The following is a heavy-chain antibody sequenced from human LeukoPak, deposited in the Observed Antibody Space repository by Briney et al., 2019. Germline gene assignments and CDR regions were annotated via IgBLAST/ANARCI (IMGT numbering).Heavy chain of an antibody. V-gene: IGHV4-59*01. D-gene: IGHD6-6*01. CDR1: GGSLSSFY. CDR2: IYYSGST. J-gene: IGHJ4*02. Sequence: SETLSLTCTVSGGSLSSFYWSWIRQPPGKGLEWIGYIYYSGSTNYNPSLKSRVTISVDTSKNQFSLKLSSVTAADTAVYYCARDSGFGQLDLAYWGQGTLVTVSS. CDR3: ARDSGFGQLDLAY.